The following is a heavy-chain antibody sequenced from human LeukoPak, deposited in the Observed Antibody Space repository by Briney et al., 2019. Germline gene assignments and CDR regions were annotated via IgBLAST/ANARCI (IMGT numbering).Heavy chain of an antibody. J-gene: IGHJ4*02. CDR3: ARGHGYSGHALAY. D-gene: IGHD5-12*01. V-gene: IGHV4-59*01. CDR2: IYFSGHT. CDR1: GTSINDYY. Sequence: SETLSLTCTVSGTSINDYYWSWIWQPPGKRLEWIGYIYFSGHTNYSPPLKSRVTMSLDAPRDHFSLQLNSVTAADTAVYYCARGHGYSGHALAYWGQGILVTVSS.